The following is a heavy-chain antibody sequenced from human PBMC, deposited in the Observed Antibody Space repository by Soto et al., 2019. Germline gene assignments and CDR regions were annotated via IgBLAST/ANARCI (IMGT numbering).Heavy chain of an antibody. V-gene: IGHV3-73*02. D-gene: IGHD3-10*01. CDR2: IRSKANSYAT. Sequence: EVQLVESGGGLVQPGGSLKLSCAASGFTFSGSAMHWVRQASGKGLEWVGRIRSKANSYATAYAASVKGRFTISRDDSKNTAYLQMNSLKTEDTAVYYCTRHEFSGSGSYRYYYYGMDVWGQGTTVTVSS. CDR3: TRHEFSGSGSYRYYYYGMDV. J-gene: IGHJ6*02. CDR1: GFTFSGSA.